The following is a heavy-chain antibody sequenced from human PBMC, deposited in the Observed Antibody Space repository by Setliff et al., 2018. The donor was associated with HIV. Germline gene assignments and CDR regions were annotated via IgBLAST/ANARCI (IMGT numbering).Heavy chain of an antibody. CDR3: ARQTATGTSATFDS. CDR2: THASGTT. D-gene: IGHD2-21*02. J-gene: IGHJ4*02. V-gene: IGHV4-4*07. Sequence: SETLSLTCTVSGGSISGDLWTWIRQPAGEDLEWIGRTHASGTTQCEPSLKNRCSMSIDTSKNQFSLKLSSVTAADTAVYYCARQTATGTSATFDSWGQGSLVTVSS. CDR1: GGSISGDL.